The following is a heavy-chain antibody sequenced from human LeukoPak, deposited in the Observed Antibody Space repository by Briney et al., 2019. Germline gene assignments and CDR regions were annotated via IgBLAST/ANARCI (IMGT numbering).Heavy chain of an antibody. CDR2: MNPNSGNT. CDR3: ARYYLWSGYLY. V-gene: IGHV1-8*01. Sequence: ASVKVSCKASGYTFTTSDINWVRQATGQGLQWMGWMNPNSGNTGYAQKFQGRVTLTRDTSISTAYMELSSLRSEDTAVYYCARYYLWSGYLYWGQGTLVTVSS. D-gene: IGHD3-3*01. CDR1: GYTFTTSD. J-gene: IGHJ4*02.